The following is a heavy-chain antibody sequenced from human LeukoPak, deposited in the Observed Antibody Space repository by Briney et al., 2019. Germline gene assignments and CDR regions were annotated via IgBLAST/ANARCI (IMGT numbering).Heavy chain of an antibody. J-gene: IGHJ4*02. V-gene: IGHV3-64*01. Sequence: PGGSLRLSCAASGFTFSSYAMHWVHQAPGEGLEYGSTISNNGGSTYYANSVKGRITISRDNSKNTLYLQMGSLRAEDMAVYYCARGHVSGSFLDYWGQGTLVTVSS. D-gene: IGHD1-26*01. CDR2: ISNNGGST. CDR1: GFTFSSYA. CDR3: ARGHVSGSFLDY.